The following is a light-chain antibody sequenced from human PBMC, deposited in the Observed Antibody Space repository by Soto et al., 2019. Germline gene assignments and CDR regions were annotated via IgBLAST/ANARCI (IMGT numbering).Light chain of an antibody. CDR3: QHRMNWPLT. J-gene: IGKJ5*01. Sequence: IVGARSPGTLSLSPWERATLSCRAGQSVSSSYLAWYQQKPGQPPRLLIYGASNRATGIPARFSGSGSETDFTLTISSLEPEDFAVYYCQHRMNWPLTFGQGTRLEIK. CDR2: GAS. V-gene: IGKV3-11*01. CDR1: QSVSSSY.